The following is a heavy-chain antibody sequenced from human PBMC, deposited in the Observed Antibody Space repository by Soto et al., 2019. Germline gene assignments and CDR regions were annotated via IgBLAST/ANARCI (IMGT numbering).Heavy chain of an antibody. D-gene: IGHD3-10*01. Sequence: PGGSLRLSCAASGFTFSSYAMHWVRQAPGKGLEWVAVISYDGSNKYYADSVKGRFTISRDNSKNTLYLQMNSLRAEDTAVYYCARDLDYDSGRSDAFDIWGQGTMVTVSS. CDR2: ISYDGSNK. V-gene: IGHV3-30-3*01. CDR1: GFTFSSYA. J-gene: IGHJ3*02. CDR3: ARDLDYDSGRSDAFDI.